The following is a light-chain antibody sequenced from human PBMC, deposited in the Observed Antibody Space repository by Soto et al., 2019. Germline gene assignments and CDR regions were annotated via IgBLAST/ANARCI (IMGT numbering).Light chain of an antibody. J-gene: IGKJ1*01. CDR1: QSIRNY. Sequence: DIQMTQSPSSLSASVGDRVTITCRASQSIRNYLNWYQQKPGKAPKLLIYAAFSLQSGVPSRFSGSGSGTDFTLTISSLQPEDFATYYCQQSYSALWTFGRGTKVEIK. CDR2: AAF. CDR3: QQSYSALWT. V-gene: IGKV1-39*01.